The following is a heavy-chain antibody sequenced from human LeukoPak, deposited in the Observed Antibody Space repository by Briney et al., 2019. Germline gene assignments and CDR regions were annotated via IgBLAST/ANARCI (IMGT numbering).Heavy chain of an antibody. CDR3: AREIHYYDSSGYSITPDAFDI. CDR1: GGAISSGGYY. J-gene: IGHJ3*02. V-gene: IGHV4-31*03. D-gene: IGHD3-22*01. CDR2: IYYSGST. Sequence: SETLSLTCTVSGGAISSGGYYWSWIRQHPGKGLEWIGYIYYSGSTYYNPSLKSRVTISVDTSKNQFSLKLSSVTAADTAVYYCAREIHYYDSSGYSITPDAFDIWGQGTMVTVSS.